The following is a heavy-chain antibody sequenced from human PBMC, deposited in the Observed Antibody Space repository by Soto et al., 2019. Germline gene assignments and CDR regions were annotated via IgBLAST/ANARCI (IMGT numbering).Heavy chain of an antibody. J-gene: IGHJ4*02. CDR3: TRAIAATGPGEY. Sequence: QIHLVQSGPEVRKPGASVKVSCKPSGYTFTSNGFSWVRQTPGQGLEWMGWIGAYNGDTNYAPKFQGRVTMTTDTSTSTAYMELRSLRSDDTAVYFCTRAIAATGPGEYWGQGTLVTVSS. D-gene: IGHD6-13*01. CDR1: GYTFTSNG. V-gene: IGHV1-18*01. CDR2: IGAYNGDT.